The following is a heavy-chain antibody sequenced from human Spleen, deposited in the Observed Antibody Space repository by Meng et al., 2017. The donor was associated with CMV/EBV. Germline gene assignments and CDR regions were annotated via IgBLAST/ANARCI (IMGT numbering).Heavy chain of an antibody. CDR1: GFTVSSNY. D-gene: IGHD2-15*01. CDR3: ARSGWSLDAFDV. Sequence: GESLKISCAASGFTVSSNYMSWVRQAPGKGLEWVANIKQDGSEKYYVDSVKGRFTISRDNAENSLFLQMNSLRTEDTAVYYCARSGWSLDAFDVWGQGTMVTVSS. V-gene: IGHV3-7*01. J-gene: IGHJ3*01. CDR2: IKQDGSEK.